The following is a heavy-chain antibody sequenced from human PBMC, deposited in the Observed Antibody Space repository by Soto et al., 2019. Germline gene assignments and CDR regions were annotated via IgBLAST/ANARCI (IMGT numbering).Heavy chain of an antibody. CDR1: GGSISSGGFY. J-gene: IGHJ4*02. CDR3: ARVGFCETGNCYGKLDY. V-gene: IGHV4-31*03. Sequence: QVQLQESGPGLVKPSQTLSLTCTVSGGSISSGGFYWSWVRQHPGKGLEWIGYIFYTGSPDYNPSLKSRVNVSVDTSKNQFSLKLSSVTAADTAVYYCARVGFCETGNCYGKLDYWGQGTLVTVSS. CDR2: IFYTGSP. D-gene: IGHD2-15*01.